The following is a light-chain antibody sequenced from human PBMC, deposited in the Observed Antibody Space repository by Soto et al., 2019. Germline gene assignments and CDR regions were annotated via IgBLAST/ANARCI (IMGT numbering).Light chain of an antibody. Sequence: AIQMTQSPSSLSASVGDKVTITCRASQDIRTELGWYQQKPGRAPQLLIYGSFNLQSGVPSRFSGSGSGTEFTLTINSLQPEDFVTYYCLQDPKYPRTFGHGTKVDIK. CDR1: QDIRTE. CDR2: GSF. V-gene: IGKV1-6*01. J-gene: IGKJ1*01. CDR3: LQDPKYPRT.